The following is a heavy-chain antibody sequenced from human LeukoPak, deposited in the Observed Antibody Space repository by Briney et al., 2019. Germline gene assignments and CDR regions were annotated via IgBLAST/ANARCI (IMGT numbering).Heavy chain of an antibody. V-gene: IGHV4-59*01. CDR2: IYYSGST. D-gene: IGHD3-16*01. CDR3: AKVGAPAGYYYYMDV. CDR1: GGSISSYY. Sequence: PSETLSLTCTVSGGSISSYYWSWIRQPPGKGLEWIGYIYYSGSTNYNPSLKSRVTISVDTSKNQFSLKLSSVTAADTAVYYCAKVGAPAGYYYYMDVWGKGTTVTVSS. J-gene: IGHJ6*03.